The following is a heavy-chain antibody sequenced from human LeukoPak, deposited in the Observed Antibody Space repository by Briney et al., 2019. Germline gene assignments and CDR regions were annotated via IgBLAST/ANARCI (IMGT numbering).Heavy chain of an antibody. Sequence: PSETLSLTCAVSGESFSGYYWSWIRQLTGKGLEWIGDINHGGSANYNPSLKSRVTISVDTSKNQFSLKLNSVTAADTAIYYCARSRIAAPSPPAYWGQGALVTVSS. CDR1: GESFSGYY. J-gene: IGHJ4*02. V-gene: IGHV4-34*01. CDR2: INHGGSA. D-gene: IGHD6-13*01. CDR3: ARSRIAAPSPPAY.